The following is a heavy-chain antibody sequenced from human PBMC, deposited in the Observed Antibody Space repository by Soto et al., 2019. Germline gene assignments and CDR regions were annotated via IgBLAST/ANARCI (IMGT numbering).Heavy chain of an antibody. CDR1: GFTFTGHW. Sequence: EVQLVESGGDLVQPGGSLRLSCAASGFTFTGHWMHWVRQVPGKGLVWVARINTEGDSTNYADSVKGRFTISRDSATNTVYLHMNGLAAADTSVYFCAREAGYCSTTSCYRRAFDTWGQGTMVTVSS. CDR3: AREAGYCSTTSCYRRAFDT. D-gene: IGHD2-2*01. J-gene: IGHJ3*02. CDR2: INTEGDST. V-gene: IGHV3-74*01.